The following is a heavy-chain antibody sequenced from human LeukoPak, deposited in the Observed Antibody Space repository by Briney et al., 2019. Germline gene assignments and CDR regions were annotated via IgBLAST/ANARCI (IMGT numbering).Heavy chain of an antibody. CDR3: ARNNGMDV. CDR2: IKQDGSET. V-gene: IGHV3-7*03. Sequence: GGSLRLSCAASGFTFSSYAMSWVRQAPGKGLEWVANIKQDGSETYYLDSVKGRFTISKDNAKNSLYLQMNSLRAEDTALYHCARNNGMDVWGQGTTVIVSS. J-gene: IGHJ6*02. CDR1: GFTFSSYA.